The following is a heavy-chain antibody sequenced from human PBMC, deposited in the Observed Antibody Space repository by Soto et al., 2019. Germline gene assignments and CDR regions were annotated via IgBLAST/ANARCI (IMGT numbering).Heavy chain of an antibody. CDR3: ARRFSIFGVVPAPYYYGMDV. D-gene: IGHD3-3*01. J-gene: IGHJ6*02. CDR2: ISAYNGNT. Sequence: GASVKVSCKASGYTFTSYGISWVRQAPGQGLEWMGWISAYNGNTNYAQKLQGRVTMTTDTSTSTAYMELRSLRSDDTAVYYCARRFSIFGVVPAPYYYGMDVWGQGTRVTVSS. CDR1: GYTFTSYG. V-gene: IGHV1-18*04.